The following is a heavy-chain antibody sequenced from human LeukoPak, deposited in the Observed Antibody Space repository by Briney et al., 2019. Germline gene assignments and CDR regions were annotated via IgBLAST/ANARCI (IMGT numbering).Heavy chain of an antibody. Sequence: ASVKVSCKASGYTFTSYAMNWVRQAPGQGLEWMGWINTNTGNPTYAQGFTGRFVFSLGTSVSTAYLQISSLKAEDTAVYYCARGSPIAFYDILTGYPDYWGQGTLVTVSS. CDR1: GYTFTSYA. J-gene: IGHJ4*02. V-gene: IGHV7-4-1*02. D-gene: IGHD3-9*01. CDR2: INTNTGNP. CDR3: ARGSPIAFYDILTGYPDY.